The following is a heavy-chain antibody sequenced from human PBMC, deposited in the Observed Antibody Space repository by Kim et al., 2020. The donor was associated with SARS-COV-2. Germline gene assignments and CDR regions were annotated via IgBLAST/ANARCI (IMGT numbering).Heavy chain of an antibody. V-gene: IGHV3-30*18. D-gene: IGHD6-19*01. CDR3: AKEYSQWSLGNDAFGI. CDR1: GFTFSSYG. J-gene: IGHJ3*02. CDR2: ISYDGSNQ. Sequence: GGSLRLSCAASGFTFSSYGMHWVRQAPGKGLEWVAVISYDGSNQYYADSVKGRFTISRDNSKNTLYLQMNSLRAEDTAVYYCAKEYSQWSLGNDAFGIWGEGTTGTVSS.